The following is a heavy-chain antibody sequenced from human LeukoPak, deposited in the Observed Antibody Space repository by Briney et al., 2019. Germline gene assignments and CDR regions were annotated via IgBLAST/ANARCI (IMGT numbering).Heavy chain of an antibody. Sequence: SETLSLTCTVSGGSISGNYWSWIRQPPGKGLEWIGYIYDSGSTNYNPSLKSRVTISVDTSKNQFSLKLTSVTAADTAVYYCARLAARRGYYYDGMDVWGQGTTVAVSS. V-gene: IGHV4-59*01. CDR1: GGSISGNY. D-gene: IGHD3-10*01. CDR2: IYDSGST. J-gene: IGHJ6*02. CDR3: ARLAARRGYYYDGMDV.